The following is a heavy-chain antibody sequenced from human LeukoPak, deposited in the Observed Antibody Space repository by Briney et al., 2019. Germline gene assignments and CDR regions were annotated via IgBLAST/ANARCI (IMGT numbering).Heavy chain of an antibody. CDR2: INHSGSI. D-gene: IGHD3-10*01. CDR3: ARFDYYGSGSFDY. CDR1: GGSFSGYF. V-gene: IGHV4-34*01. J-gene: IGHJ4*02. Sequence: SETLSLTCAVYGGSFSGYFWNWIRQPPGKGLEWIGEINHSGSINYNPSLKSRVTISVDTSKNQFSLKLSSVTAADTAVYYCARFDYYGSGSFDYWGQGTLVTVSS.